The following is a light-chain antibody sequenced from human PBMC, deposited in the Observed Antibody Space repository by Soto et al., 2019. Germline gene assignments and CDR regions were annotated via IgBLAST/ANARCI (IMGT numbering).Light chain of an antibody. Sequence: IQLTQSPSSLSASVGDRVTITCRASQDIAIYLAWYQQKPGKAPKLLIYAASTLQSGVPSRFSGSGSATEFTLTISSLQPEDFATYYCQQLNSYPEITFGQGTRLEIK. CDR2: AAS. V-gene: IGKV1-9*01. J-gene: IGKJ5*01. CDR1: QDIAIY. CDR3: QQLNSYPEIT.